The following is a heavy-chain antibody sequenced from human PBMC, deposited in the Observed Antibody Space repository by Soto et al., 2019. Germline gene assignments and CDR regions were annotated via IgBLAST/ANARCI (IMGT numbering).Heavy chain of an antibody. CDR3: ARDPHGGNTYFDL. J-gene: IGHJ4*02. CDR1: GGSISSGNFY. D-gene: IGHD1-26*01. Sequence: VQLQESGPGLVRPSETLSLTCTVSGGSISSGNFYWSWIRQPPGKGLEWIGYIYFSGSTSYSPSLKSRLTISLSTSDNQFALKLTSVTAADTAVYYCARDPHGGNTYFDLWGQGALVTVSS. V-gene: IGHV4-31*03. CDR2: IYFSGST.